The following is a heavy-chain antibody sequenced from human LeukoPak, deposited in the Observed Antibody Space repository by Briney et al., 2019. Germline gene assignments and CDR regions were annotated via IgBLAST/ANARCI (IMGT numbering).Heavy chain of an antibody. CDR1: GGSISSSSYY. V-gene: IGHV4-39*01. CDR2: IYYSGST. Sequence: SETLSLTCTVSGGSISSSSYYWGWIRQPPGKGLEGIGSIYYSGSTYYNPSLKSRVTISVDTSKNQFSLKLSSVTAADTAVYYCARLGFFDYWGQGTLVTVSS. J-gene: IGHJ4*02. CDR3: ARLGFFDY.